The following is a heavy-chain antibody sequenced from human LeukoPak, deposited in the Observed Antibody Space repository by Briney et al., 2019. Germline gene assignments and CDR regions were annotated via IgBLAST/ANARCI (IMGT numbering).Heavy chain of an antibody. CDR2: IYHSGST. V-gene: IGHV4-4*02. Sequence: PSETLSLTRAVSGGSISSGNWWTWVRQPPGKGLEWIGEIYHSGSTNYNPSLKSRVSISVDNFKSQFSLKLSSVTAADTAVYYCARGGGYYYDSSGLDYWGQGTLVTVSS. D-gene: IGHD3-22*01. CDR1: GGSISSGNW. J-gene: IGHJ4*02. CDR3: ARGGGYYYDSSGLDY.